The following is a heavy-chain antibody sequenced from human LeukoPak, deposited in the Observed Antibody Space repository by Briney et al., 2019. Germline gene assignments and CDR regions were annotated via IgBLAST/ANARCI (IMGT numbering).Heavy chain of an antibody. CDR3: AREQPADNYYGMDV. CDR1: GYTFTGYC. CDR2: INPNSGGT. D-gene: IGHD2-2*01. Sequence: GASVKVSCKASGYTFTGYCMHWVRQAPGQGLEWMGWINPNSGGTNYAQKFQGRVTMTRDTSISTAYMELSSLRSDDTAVYYCAREQPADNYYGMDVWGQGTTVTVSS. J-gene: IGHJ6*02. V-gene: IGHV1-2*02.